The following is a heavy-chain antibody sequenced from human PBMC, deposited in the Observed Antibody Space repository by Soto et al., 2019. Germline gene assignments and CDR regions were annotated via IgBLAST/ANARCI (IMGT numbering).Heavy chain of an antibody. CDR1: SGSISTANW. J-gene: IGHJ4*02. V-gene: IGHV4-4*02. Sequence: QVPLQESGPRLVRPSGTLSLTCTVSSGSISTANWWSWVRQPPGRGLEWIGEIYRSGSTNYNLSLKSRVTLSVDKSKNQFSLRLSSVTAADTATYYCARRGGGVVLAATTPFDYWGQGTLVTVSS. D-gene: IGHD2-15*01. CDR2: IYRSGST. CDR3: ARRGGGVVLAATTPFDY.